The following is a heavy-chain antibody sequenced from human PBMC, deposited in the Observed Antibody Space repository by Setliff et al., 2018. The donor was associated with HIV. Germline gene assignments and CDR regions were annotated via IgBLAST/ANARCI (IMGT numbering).Heavy chain of an antibody. CDR2: INPTAGST. J-gene: IGHJ4*02. CDR1: GYDFDFYY. Sequence: GASVKVSCKSSGYDFDFYYVHWVRQAPGQGFEWMGVINPTAGSTTYAQRFGGRVTMTGDTSTRTVDMELSSLRSEDTAVYYCARDLDSAYDKTLDYWGQGTLVTVSS. D-gene: IGHD5-12*01. V-gene: IGHV1-46*02. CDR3: ARDLDSAYDKTLDY.